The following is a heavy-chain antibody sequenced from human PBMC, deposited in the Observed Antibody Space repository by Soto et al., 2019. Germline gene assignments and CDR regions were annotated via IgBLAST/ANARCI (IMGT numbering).Heavy chain of an antibody. V-gene: IGHV1-2*04. D-gene: IGHD6-13*01. J-gene: IGHJ6*02. Sequence: GASVKVSCKAAGYTFTGYYMHWVRQAPGQGLEWMGWINPNSGGTNYAQKFQGWVTMTRDTSIGTAYMELSRLRSDDTAVYYCARDPWKGQQTSRAPYYYYGMDVWGQGTKVTVSS. CDR2: INPNSGGT. CDR3: ARDPWKGQQTSRAPYYYYGMDV. CDR1: GYTFTGYY.